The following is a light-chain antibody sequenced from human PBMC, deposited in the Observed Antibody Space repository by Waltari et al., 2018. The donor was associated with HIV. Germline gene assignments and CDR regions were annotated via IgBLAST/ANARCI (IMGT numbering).Light chain of an antibody. CDR2: AAS. CDR1: TSARTY. Sequence: DIQMTQSPSSLSASVADRVTIVCRASTSARTYLNWYQHKPGKIPRLLISAASTLQSGGPSRVSGSGAGTDFTLTLSSLQPDDFATYYCQQSYSNPLTFGPGTKV. CDR3: QQSYSNPLT. V-gene: IGKV1-39*01. J-gene: IGKJ3*01.